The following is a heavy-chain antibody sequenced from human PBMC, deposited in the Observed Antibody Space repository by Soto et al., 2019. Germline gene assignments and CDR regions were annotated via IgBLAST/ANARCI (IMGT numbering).Heavy chain of an antibody. CDR3: ARRWGRTFDY. J-gene: IGHJ4*02. D-gene: IGHD7-27*01. Sequence: SETLRLTCTVAGGNISGYYWSWIRQPPGKGLEWIGYIYYSGSTNYNPSLKSRVTISVDTSKNQFSLKLSSVTAADTAVYYCARRWGRTFDYWGQGTLVTVSS. V-gene: IGHV4-59*08. CDR2: IYYSGST. CDR1: GGNISGYY.